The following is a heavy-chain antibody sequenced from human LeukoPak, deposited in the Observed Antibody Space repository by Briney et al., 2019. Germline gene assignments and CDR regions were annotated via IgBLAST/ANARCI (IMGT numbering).Heavy chain of an antibody. V-gene: IGHV4-4*02. CDR3: ARGWYYYGSGSDY. CDR1: GGSISSNNW. J-gene: IGHJ4*02. Sequence: SETLSLTCAVSGGSISSNNWRSWVRQSPEKGLEWIGEIYHSGRTNYNPSLKSRVTISVDTSKNQFSLKLSSVTAADTAVYYCARGWYYYGSGSDYWGQGTLVTVSS. D-gene: IGHD3-10*01. CDR2: IYHSGRT.